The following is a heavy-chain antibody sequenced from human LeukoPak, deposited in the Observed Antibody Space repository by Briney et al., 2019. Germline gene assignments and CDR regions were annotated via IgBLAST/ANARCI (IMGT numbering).Heavy chain of an antibody. CDR2: IYPGDSDT. D-gene: IGHD3-10*01. V-gene: IGHV5-51*01. Sequence: ESLKISCKGSGYGFTSYWIGWVRQLPGKGLEWMGFIYPGDSDTRYNPSFQGRVTMSADKSINTAYLQWSTLKASDTAMYYCARHDGAYYGSGSSPFDYWGQGTLVTVSS. CDR1: GYGFTSYW. CDR3: ARHDGAYYGSGSSPFDY. J-gene: IGHJ4*02.